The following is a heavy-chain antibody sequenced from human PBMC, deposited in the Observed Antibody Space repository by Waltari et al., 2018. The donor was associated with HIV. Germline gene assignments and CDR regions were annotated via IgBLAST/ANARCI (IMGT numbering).Heavy chain of an antibody. CDR3: ARDQGGIAVAGTPGDY. Sequence: QVHLVQSGAEAKKPGASVKVSCKASGYTFTGHCMHWRRQAPGQGPEWVGGINPNSGGTNYAEKFQGRVTMTRDTSSSTAYMELSRLRSDDTAVYYCARDQGGIAVAGTPGDYWGQGTLVTVSS. CDR1: GYTFTGHC. J-gene: IGHJ4*02. D-gene: IGHD6-19*01. V-gene: IGHV1-2*02. CDR2: INPNSGGT.